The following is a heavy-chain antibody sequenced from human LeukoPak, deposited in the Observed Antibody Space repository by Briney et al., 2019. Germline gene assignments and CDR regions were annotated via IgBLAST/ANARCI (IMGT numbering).Heavy chain of an antibody. J-gene: IGHJ6*03. CDR2: ISSSDSYI. D-gene: IGHD3-16*02. CDR3: ARDLLGYNYYYMDV. V-gene: IGHV3-21*01. CDR1: GFTFSSYA. Sequence: GGSLRLSCAASGFTFSSYAMNWVRQAPGKGLEWVSSISSSDSYIYYADSVKGRFTISRDNAKNSLFLQMNSLRAEDTAVYYCARDLLGYNYYYMDVWGKGTTVTVSS.